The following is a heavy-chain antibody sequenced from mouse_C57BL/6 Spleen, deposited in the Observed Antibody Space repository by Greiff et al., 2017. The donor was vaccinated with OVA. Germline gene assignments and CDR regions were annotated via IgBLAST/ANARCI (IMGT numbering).Heavy chain of an antibody. CDR2: INPSTGGT. J-gene: IGHJ4*01. Sequence: VQLKESGPELVKPGASVKISCKASGYSFTGYYMNWVKQSPEKSLEWIGEINPSTGGTTYNQKFKAKATLTVDKSSSTAYMQLKSLTSEDSAVYYCARTPFITTVVATGAMDYWGQGTSVTVSS. CDR3: ARTPFITTVVATGAMDY. V-gene: IGHV1-42*01. D-gene: IGHD1-1*01. CDR1: GYSFTGYY.